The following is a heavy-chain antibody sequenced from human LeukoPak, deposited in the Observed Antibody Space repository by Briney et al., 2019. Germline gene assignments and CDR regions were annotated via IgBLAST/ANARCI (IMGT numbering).Heavy chain of an antibody. Sequence: GGSLRLSCAASGFTFSSYGMHWVRQAPGKGLEWVAFIRYDGSNKYYADSVKGRFSISRDNSNNTLYLQMNSLRAEDTAVYYCARGRGLTIFGVVSWFDPWGQGTLVTVSS. J-gene: IGHJ5*02. D-gene: IGHD3-3*01. CDR2: IRYDGSNK. V-gene: IGHV3-30*02. CDR1: GFTFSSYG. CDR3: ARGRGLTIFGVVSWFDP.